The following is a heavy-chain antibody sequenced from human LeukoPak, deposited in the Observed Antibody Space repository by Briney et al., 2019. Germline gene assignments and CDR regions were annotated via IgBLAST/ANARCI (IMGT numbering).Heavy chain of an antibody. D-gene: IGHD2-8*01. V-gene: IGHV3-30*04. CDR2: ISYDGSNK. CDR1: GFTFSGYA. Sequence: GRSLRLSCAASGFTFSGYAMHWVRQAPGKGLEWVAVISYDGSNKYYADSVKGRFTISRDNSKSTLYLQMNSLRAEDTAVYYCASLMHWGQGTLVTVSS. J-gene: IGHJ4*02. CDR3: ASLMH.